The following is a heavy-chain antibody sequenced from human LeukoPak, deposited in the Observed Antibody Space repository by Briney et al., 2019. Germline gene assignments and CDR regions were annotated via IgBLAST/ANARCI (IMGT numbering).Heavy chain of an antibody. Sequence: EASVKVSCKASGYTFTSYGISWVRQAPGQRLEWMGWISGYNGYTSSAPNLQGRFTMTTDTSTKTAYMDLRGLRSDDTAVYYCARGGYYYESGSYYYAFDIWGQGTMVTVSS. CDR3: ARGGYYYESGSYYYAFDI. D-gene: IGHD3-22*01. CDR2: ISGYNGYT. V-gene: IGHV1-18*01. J-gene: IGHJ3*02. CDR1: GYTFTSYG.